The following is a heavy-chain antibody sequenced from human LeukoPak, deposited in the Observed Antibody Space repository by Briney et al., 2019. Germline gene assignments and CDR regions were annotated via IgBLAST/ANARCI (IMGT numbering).Heavy chain of an antibody. J-gene: IGHJ4*02. V-gene: IGHV4-59*01. CDR3: ARAGSYYYVDY. CDR2: IYYSGST. D-gene: IGHD1-26*01. Sequence: TSETLSLTCTVSGXSISSYYWSWIRQPPGKGLEWIAYIYYSGSTNYNPSLKSRVTISLDTSKNQFSLQLSSVTAADTAVYYCARAGSYYYVDYWGQGTLVTVSS. CDR1: GXSISSYY.